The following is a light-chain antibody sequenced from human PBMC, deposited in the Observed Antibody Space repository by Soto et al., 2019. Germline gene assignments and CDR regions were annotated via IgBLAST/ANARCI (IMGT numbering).Light chain of an antibody. J-gene: IGKJ2*01. CDR2: GAS. V-gene: IGKV3-15*01. CDR3: QQYNNWPPST. CDR1: QSVSSN. Sequence: EIVMTQSPATLSVSPGERATLSCRASQSVSSNLAWYQQKPGQAPRLLIYGASTRATGIPARFSGSGSGTEFTITISSRLSEDFAVYYCQQYNNWPPSTFGHGTKLDIK.